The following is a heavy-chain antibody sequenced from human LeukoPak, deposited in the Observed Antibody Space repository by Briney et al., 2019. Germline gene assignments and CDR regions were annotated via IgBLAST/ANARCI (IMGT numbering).Heavy chain of an antibody. CDR3: AKDGYSSSSEYYCYMDV. CDR2: ISGSGGST. CDR1: GFTFSSYA. V-gene: IGHV3-23*01. J-gene: IGHJ6*03. D-gene: IGHD6-6*01. Sequence: GGSLRLSCAASGFTFSSYAMSWVRQAPGKGLEWVSAISGSGGSTYYADSVKGRFTISRDNSKNTLYLQMNSLRAEDTAVYYCAKDGYSSSSEYYCYMDVWGKGTTVTVSS.